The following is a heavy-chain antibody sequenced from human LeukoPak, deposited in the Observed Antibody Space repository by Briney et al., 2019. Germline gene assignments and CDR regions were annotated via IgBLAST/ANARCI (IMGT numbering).Heavy chain of an antibody. V-gene: IGHV3-73*01. J-gene: IGHJ4*02. CDR1: GFTFNLSA. CDR3: TSRAYDSSGCNY. CDR2: ISCQSNSYAT. D-gene: IGHD3-22*01. Sequence: GGCVRLSHAASGFTFNLSAMHGASQPCARAREWVGGISCQSNSYATAYAAWVEGRSTNSRDDSKNTEYVHMNSLETEVTSVCDCTSRAYDSSGCNYWGQGTLVTVSS.